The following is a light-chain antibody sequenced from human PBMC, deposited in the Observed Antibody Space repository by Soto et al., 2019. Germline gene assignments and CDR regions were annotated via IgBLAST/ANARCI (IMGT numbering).Light chain of an antibody. CDR2: GAS. CDR1: QNISSNF. J-gene: IGKJ1*01. CDR3: QQYGGSPRT. Sequence: EIVLTQSPGTLSLSPGEGATLSCRASQNISSNFLAWYQQKRGQAPRLLIHGASNRATGIPDRFSGSGSGTDFTLTITRLEPEDFAVYYCQQYGGSPRTFGQGTKVEVK. V-gene: IGKV3-20*01.